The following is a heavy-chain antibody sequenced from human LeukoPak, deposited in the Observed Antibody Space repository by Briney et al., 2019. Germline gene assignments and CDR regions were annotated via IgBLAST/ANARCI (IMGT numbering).Heavy chain of an antibody. V-gene: IGHV3-66*01. D-gene: IGHD3-22*01. CDR2: IYSGGST. Sequence: PGGSLRLSCAASGFTVSSNYMSWVRQAPGKGLGWVSVIYSGGSTNYADSVKGRFTASRDSSKNSLYLQMNSLRADDTAVYHCTRVANSSGYYYEYWGQGTLVTVSS. CDR1: GFTVSSNY. CDR3: TRVANSSGYYYEY. J-gene: IGHJ4*02.